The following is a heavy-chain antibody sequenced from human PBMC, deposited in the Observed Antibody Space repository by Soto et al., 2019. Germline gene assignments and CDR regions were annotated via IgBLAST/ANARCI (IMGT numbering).Heavy chain of an antibody. Sequence: GASVKVSCKASGYTFTSYGISWVRQAPGQGLEWMGWISAYNGNTNYAQKLQGRVTMTTDTSTSTAYMELRSLRSDDTAVYYCARLSSGWPGRYYYSGMDVWGQGTTVTVSS. CDR2: ISAYNGNT. CDR3: ARLSSGWPGRYYYSGMDV. V-gene: IGHV1-18*01. D-gene: IGHD6-19*01. CDR1: GYTFTSYG. J-gene: IGHJ6*02.